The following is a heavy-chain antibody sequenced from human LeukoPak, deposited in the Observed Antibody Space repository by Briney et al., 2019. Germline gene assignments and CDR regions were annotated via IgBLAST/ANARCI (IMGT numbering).Heavy chain of an antibody. CDR1: GFTFSAYT. D-gene: IGHD4-11*01. CDR2: ISISSIYI. Sequence: PGGSLRPSCAASGFTFSAYTMNWVRQAPGKGLEWVSSISISSIYIYYADSVKGRFTVSRDNAKNSLYLQMNSVRAEDTAIYYCARDNDYTNYYWGQGTLVTVSS. CDR3: ARDNDYTNYY. V-gene: IGHV3-21*06. J-gene: IGHJ4*02.